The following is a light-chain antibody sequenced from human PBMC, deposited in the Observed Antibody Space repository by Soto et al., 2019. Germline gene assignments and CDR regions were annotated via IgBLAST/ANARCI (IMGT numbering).Light chain of an antibody. V-gene: IGKV2-30*01. CDR1: QRLVYSDGNTF. J-gene: IGKJ4*01. CDR2: RVS. Sequence: DVVMTQSPLSLPVTLGQPASISCRSSQRLVYSDGNTFLHWFQQRPGQSPRRLIYRVSNQDSGVPDRVIGSRSGADFTLKISRVEADDVGVYFWMQSTHWPLAFGGGTKVEIK. CDR3: MQSTHWPLA.